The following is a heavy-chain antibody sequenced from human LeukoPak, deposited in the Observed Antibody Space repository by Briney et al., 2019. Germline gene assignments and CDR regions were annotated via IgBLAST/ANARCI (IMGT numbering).Heavy chain of an antibody. CDR2: IYYSGST. J-gene: IGHJ6*02. Sequence: PSETLSLTCTVSGGSISSSSYYWGWLRQPPGKGLEWIGSIYYSGSTYYNPSLKSRVTISVDTSKNQFTLKLSSVTAADTAVYYCARHPTYYYGSGSYRAYGMDVWGQGTTVTVSS. CDR3: ARHPTYYYGSGSYRAYGMDV. D-gene: IGHD3-10*01. CDR1: GGSISSSSYY. V-gene: IGHV4-39*01.